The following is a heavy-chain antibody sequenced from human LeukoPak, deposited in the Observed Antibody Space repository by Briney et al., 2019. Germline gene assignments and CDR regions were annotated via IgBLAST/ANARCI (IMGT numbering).Heavy chain of an antibody. Sequence: KTSETLSLTCAVSGYSISSGYYWGWIRQPPGKGLEWIGSIYHSGSTYYNPSLKSRVTISVDTSKNQFSLKLSSVTAADTAVYYCARDLSGYSYGNFDYWGQGTLVTVSS. CDR2: IYHSGST. J-gene: IGHJ4*02. CDR1: GYSISSGYY. D-gene: IGHD5-18*01. CDR3: ARDLSGYSYGNFDY. V-gene: IGHV4-38-2*02.